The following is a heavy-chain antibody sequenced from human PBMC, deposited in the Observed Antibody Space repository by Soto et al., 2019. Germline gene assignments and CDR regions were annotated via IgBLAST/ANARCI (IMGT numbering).Heavy chain of an antibody. CDR3: AGYTMQGWFDP. CDR1: GGSISSYY. D-gene: IGHD1-1*01. CDR2: IYYSGST. J-gene: IGHJ5*02. V-gene: IGHV4-59*01. Sequence: SETLSLTCTVSGGSISSYYWSWIRQPPGKGLEWIGYIYYSGSTNYNPSLKSRVTISVDTSRNQFSLKLSSVTAADTAVYYCAGYTMQGWFDPWGQGTLVTVS.